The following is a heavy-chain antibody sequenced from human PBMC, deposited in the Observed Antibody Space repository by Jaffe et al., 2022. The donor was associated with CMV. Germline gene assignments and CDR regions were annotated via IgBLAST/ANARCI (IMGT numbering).Heavy chain of an antibody. CDR2: IYYSGST. CDR3: ARHSCSSTSCSFDF. V-gene: IGHV4-39*01. Sequence: QLQLQESGPGLVKPSETLSLTCTVSGGSISTSDYYWGWIRQPPGKGLEWIGSIYYSGSTFYIPSLKSRVTISEDTSKNQFSLKLSSVTAADTAVYYCARHSCSSTSCSFDFWGQGTLVTVSS. D-gene: IGHD2-2*01. J-gene: IGHJ4*02. CDR1: GGSISTSDYY.